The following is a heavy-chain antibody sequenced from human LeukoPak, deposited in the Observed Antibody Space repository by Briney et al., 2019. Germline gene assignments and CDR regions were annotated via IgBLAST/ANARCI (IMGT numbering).Heavy chain of an antibody. Sequence: GASVKVSCKASGGAFSSYAISWVRQAPGQGLEWMGGIIPIFGTANYAQKFQGRVTITTDESTSTAYMELSSLRSEDTAVYYCARKSSWHSSENWFDPWGQGTLVTVSS. CDR1: GGAFSSYA. CDR3: ARKSSWHSSENWFDP. V-gene: IGHV1-69*05. D-gene: IGHD3-22*01. CDR2: IIPIFGTA. J-gene: IGHJ5*02.